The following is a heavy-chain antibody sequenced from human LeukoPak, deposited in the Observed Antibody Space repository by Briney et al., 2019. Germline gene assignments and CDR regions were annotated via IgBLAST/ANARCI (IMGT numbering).Heavy chain of an antibody. V-gene: IGHV1-8*01. D-gene: IGHD6-13*01. CDR2: MNPNSGNT. Sequence: ASVKVSCKASGYTFTSYDINWVRQATGQGLEWMGWMNPNSGNTGYAQKFQGRGTRTRNTSISTAYMELSSLRSEDTAVYYCARWVSRRNWLGPWGQGSVVTVSS. CDR3: ARWVSRRNWLGP. CDR1: GYTFTSYD. J-gene: IGHJ5*02.